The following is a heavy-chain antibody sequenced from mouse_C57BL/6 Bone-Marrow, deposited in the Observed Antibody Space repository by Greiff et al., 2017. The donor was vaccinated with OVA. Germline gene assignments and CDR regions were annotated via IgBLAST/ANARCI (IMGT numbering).Heavy chain of an antibody. Sequence: QVQLQQPGAELVKPGASVKLSCKASGYTFTSYWMHWVKQRPGQGLEWIGMIHPNSGSTNYNEKFKSKATLTVDKSSSTAYMQLSSLTSEDSAVYYCASRSADWYFDVWGTGTTVTVSS. V-gene: IGHV1-64*01. CDR2: IHPNSGST. CDR1: GYTFTSYW. CDR3: ASRSADWYFDV. J-gene: IGHJ1*03. D-gene: IGHD6-1*01.